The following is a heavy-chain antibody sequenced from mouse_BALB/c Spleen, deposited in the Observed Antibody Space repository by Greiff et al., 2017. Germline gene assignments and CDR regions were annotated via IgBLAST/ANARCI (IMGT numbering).Heavy chain of an antibody. Sequence: QVHVKQSGAELVKPGASVKLSCKASGYTFTSYYMYWVKQRPGQGLEWIGEINPSNGGTNFNEKFKSKATLTVDKSSSTAYMQLSSLTSEDSAVYYCTRYDGYYDGAMDYWGQGTSVTVSS. CDR1: GYTFTSYY. D-gene: IGHD2-3*01. CDR3: TRYDGYYDGAMDY. CDR2: INPSNGGT. J-gene: IGHJ4*01. V-gene: IGHV1S81*02.